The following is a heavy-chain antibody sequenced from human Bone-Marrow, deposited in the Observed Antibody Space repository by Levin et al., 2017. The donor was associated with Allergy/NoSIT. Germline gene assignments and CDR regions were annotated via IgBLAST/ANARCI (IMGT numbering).Heavy chain of an antibody. CDR1: GYSFTNYW. V-gene: IGHV5-51*01. CDR2: IYPGDSDT. D-gene: IGHD2-15*01. CDR3: ARHLGGGSLSSAFDI. J-gene: IGHJ3*02. Sequence: GESLKISCKASGYSFTNYWIVWVRQMPGKGLEWMGIIYPGDSDTKYSPSFQGQVTFSADKATSTAYLQWTSLKASDSAIYYCARHLGGGSLSSAFDIWGQGTLVTVSS.